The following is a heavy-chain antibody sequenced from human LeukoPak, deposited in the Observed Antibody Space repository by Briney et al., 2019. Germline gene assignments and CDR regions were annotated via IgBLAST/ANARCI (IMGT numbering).Heavy chain of an antibody. Sequence: SETLSLTCTVSGGSISSYYWSWIRQPAGKGLEWIGRIYTSGSTNYNPSLKSRVTMSVETSKNQLSLKLSSVTAADTAVYYCARDASISAFDIWGQGTMVTVSS. J-gene: IGHJ3*02. V-gene: IGHV4-4*07. CDR1: GGSISSYY. CDR3: ARDASISAFDI. D-gene: IGHD2/OR15-2a*01. CDR2: IYTSGST.